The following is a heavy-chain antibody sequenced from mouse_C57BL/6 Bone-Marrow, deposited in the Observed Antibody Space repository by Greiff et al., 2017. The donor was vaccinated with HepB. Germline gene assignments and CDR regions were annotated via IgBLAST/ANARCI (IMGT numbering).Heavy chain of an antibody. CDR2: ISDGGSYT. CDR3: ARDRDWDGGFAY. CDR1: GFTFSSYA. Sequence: EVQLVESGGGLVKPGGSLKLSCAASGFTFSSYAMSWVRQTPEKRLEWVATISDGGSYTYYPDNVKGRFTISRDNAKNNLYLQMSHLKSEDTAMYYCARDRDWDGGFAYWGQGTLVTVSA. D-gene: IGHD4-1*01. V-gene: IGHV5-4*01. J-gene: IGHJ3*01.